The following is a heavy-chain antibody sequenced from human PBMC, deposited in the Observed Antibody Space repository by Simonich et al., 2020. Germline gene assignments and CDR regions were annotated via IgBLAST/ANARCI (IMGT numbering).Heavy chain of an antibody. D-gene: IGHD6-13*01. V-gene: IGHV4-34*01. CDR3: ARGLRVAAAGTAFQH. CDR2: INHSGST. Sequence: QVQLQQWGAGLLKPSETLSLTCAVYGGSFSGSYWSGIRQPPGKGLEWFGEINHSGSTNYTPSLKSRVTISVDTSKNQFSLKLSSVTAADTAVYYCARGLRVAAAGTAFQHWGQGTLVTVSS. J-gene: IGHJ1*01. CDR1: GGSFSGSY.